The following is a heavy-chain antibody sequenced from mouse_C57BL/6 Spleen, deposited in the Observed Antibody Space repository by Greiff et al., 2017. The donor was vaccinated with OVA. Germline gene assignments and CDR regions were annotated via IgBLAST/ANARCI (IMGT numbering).Heavy chain of an antibody. CDR3: ARDGNPFWYFDV. V-gene: IGHV1-55*01. Sequence: VQLQQPGAELVKPGASVKMSCKASGYTFTSYWITWVKQRPGQGLAWIGDIYPGSGSTNYNEKFKSKATLTVDTSSSTAYMQLSSLTSEDSAVYYCARDGNPFWYFDVWGTGTTVTVSS. CDR1: GYTFTSYW. J-gene: IGHJ1*03. CDR2: IYPGSGST. D-gene: IGHD2-1*01.